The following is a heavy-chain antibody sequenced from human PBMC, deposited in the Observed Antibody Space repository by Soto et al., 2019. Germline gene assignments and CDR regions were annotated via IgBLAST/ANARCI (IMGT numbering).Heavy chain of an antibody. V-gene: IGHV6-1*01. D-gene: IGHD3-10*01. Sequence: SQTLSLTCAISGDSVSNNSVAWNWVRQSPSRGLEWLGRTYYRSKWHYDYAPSVRSRITINPDTSRNHFSLQLNSVSPEDAAVYYCARTLRGRGVKYFDDWGQGTLVTVSS. CDR1: GDSVSNNSVA. CDR2: TYYRSKWHY. CDR3: ARTLRGRGVKYFDD. J-gene: IGHJ4*02.